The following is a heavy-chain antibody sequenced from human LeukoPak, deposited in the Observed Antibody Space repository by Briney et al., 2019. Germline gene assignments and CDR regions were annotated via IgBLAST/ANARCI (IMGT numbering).Heavy chain of an antibody. Sequence: GGSLRLSCAASGFTFSSYELYWVRQAPGKGLEWISYISSSSTTIKYADSVRGRFTISRDDAGESLYLQMYSLRAEDTAIYYCGASRQYVGAFDIWGQGTLVTVSS. CDR1: GFTFSSYE. V-gene: IGHV3-48*03. CDR2: ISSSSTTI. CDR3: GASRQYVGAFDI. D-gene: IGHD3-16*01. J-gene: IGHJ3*02.